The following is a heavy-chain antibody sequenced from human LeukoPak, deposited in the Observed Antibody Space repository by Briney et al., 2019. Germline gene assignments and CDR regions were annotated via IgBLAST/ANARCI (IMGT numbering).Heavy chain of an antibody. J-gene: IGHJ4*02. D-gene: IGHD2-21*02. Sequence: SETLSLTCTVSGGSINYDYWSWIRQSPGKRLEWLGYIHYSGATNYSPSLNSRVTISVDTSKNQFSLKLSSVTAADTALYYCATLRGASTAVFDSWGQGTLVTVSS. CDR3: ATLRGASTAVFDS. CDR2: IHYSGAT. CDR1: GGSINYDY. V-gene: IGHV4-59*08.